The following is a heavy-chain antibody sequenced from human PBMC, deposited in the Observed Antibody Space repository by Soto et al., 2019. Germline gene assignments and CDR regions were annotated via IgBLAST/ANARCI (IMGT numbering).Heavy chain of an antibody. CDR3: ARASLLWFGELSSADGMDV. CDR2: IYYSGST. Sequence: SETLSLTCTVSGDSVSSGSYHWSWIRQPPGKGLEWIGYIYYSGSTNYNPSLKSRVTISVDTSKNQFSLKLSSVTAADTAVYYCARASLLWFGELSSADGMDVWGQGITVTGSS. J-gene: IGHJ6*02. CDR1: GDSVSSGSYH. D-gene: IGHD3-10*01. V-gene: IGHV4-61*01.